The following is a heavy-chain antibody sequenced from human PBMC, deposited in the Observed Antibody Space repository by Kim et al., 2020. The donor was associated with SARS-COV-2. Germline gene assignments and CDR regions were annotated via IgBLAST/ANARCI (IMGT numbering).Heavy chain of an antibody. Sequence: GGSLRLSCAASGFTFSSYSMNWVRQAPGKGLEWVSSISSSSSYIYYADSVKGRFTISRDNAKNSLYLQMNSLRAEDTAVYYCARDYYDSSGLYGMDVWGQGTTVTVSS. CDR1: GFTFSSYS. J-gene: IGHJ6*02. D-gene: IGHD3-22*01. CDR2: ISSSSSYI. CDR3: ARDYYDSSGLYGMDV. V-gene: IGHV3-21*01.